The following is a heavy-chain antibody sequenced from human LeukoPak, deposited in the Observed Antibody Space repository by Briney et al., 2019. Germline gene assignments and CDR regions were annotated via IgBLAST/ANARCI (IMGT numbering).Heavy chain of an antibody. CDR3: ARGAGYNYPYYFDY. D-gene: IGHD5-24*01. CDR1: GFTFRNYV. V-gene: IGHV3-30*14. Sequence: GGSLGLSCAASGFTFRNYVIHWVRQAPGKGLEWVAVTSSDLNVELYADSVKGRFTISRDNSKNTLYLQMNSLRAEDTAVYYCARGAGYNYPYYFDYWGQGTLVTVSS. J-gene: IGHJ4*02. CDR2: TSSDLNVE.